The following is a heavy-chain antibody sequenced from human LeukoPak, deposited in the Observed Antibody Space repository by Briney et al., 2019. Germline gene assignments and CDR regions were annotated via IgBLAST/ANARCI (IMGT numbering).Heavy chain of an antibody. CDR1: GGSISSYY. CDR3: AREYSSSGAFDI. CDR2: IYYSGST. D-gene: IGHD6-6*01. V-gene: IGHV4-59*01. J-gene: IGHJ3*02. Sequence: PSETLSLTCTVSGGSISSYYWSWIRQPPGKGLEWIGYIYYSGSTNYNPSLKSRVTISLDTSKNQFSLNLSSVTAADTAVYYCAREYSSSGAFDIWGQGTQVTVSS.